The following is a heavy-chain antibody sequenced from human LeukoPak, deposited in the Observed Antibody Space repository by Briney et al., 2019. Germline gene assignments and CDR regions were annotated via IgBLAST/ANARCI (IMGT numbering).Heavy chain of an antibody. CDR3: AKGPRGSPLDAFDI. V-gene: IGHV3-30*04. Sequence: GGSLRLSCAASGFTFSSYAMHWVRQAPGKGLEWVAVISYDGSNKYYAGSVKGRFTISRDNSKNTLYLQMNSLRAEDTAVYYCAKGPRGSPLDAFDIWGQGTMVTVSS. CDR1: GFTFSSYA. J-gene: IGHJ3*02. CDR2: ISYDGSNK. D-gene: IGHD6-13*01.